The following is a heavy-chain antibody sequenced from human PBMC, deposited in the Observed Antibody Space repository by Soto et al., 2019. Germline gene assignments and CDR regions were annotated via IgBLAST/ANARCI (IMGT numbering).Heavy chain of an antibody. CDR3: ARVAHHIASWSF. J-gene: IGHJ4*02. CDR2: IKQDGSER. Sequence: GGSLRLSCAASGFTFSSHWMSWVRQAPGKGLEWVANIKQDGSERYYADSVKGRFTISRDNAQNSLYLQMNSLKVEDTAVYYCARVAHHIASWSFWGQGTLVTVSS. CDR1: GFTFSSHW. V-gene: IGHV3-7*01. D-gene: IGHD6-13*01.